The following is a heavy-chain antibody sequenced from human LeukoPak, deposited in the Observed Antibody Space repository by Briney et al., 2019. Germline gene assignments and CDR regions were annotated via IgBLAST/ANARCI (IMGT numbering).Heavy chain of an antibody. CDR3: ARLTCSGSSCSVGGGFDV. J-gene: IGHJ3*01. CDR1: GDSMSSGGYL. CDR2: IFYSGSS. Sequence: SQTLPLTCTVSGDSMSSGGYLWSWIRQHPGKGLEWIGYIFYSGSSYYSPSLQSRLTISVDTSQKQFSLKMTSVTAADTAVYYCARLTCSGSSCSVGGGFDVWGQGTVVTVSS. V-gene: IGHV4-31*03. D-gene: IGHD2-2*01.